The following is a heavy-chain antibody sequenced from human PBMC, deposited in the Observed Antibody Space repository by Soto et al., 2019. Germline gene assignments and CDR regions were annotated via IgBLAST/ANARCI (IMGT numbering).Heavy chain of an antibody. CDR3: ARLDSGPYSFDS. CDR2: IYPGDSYT. D-gene: IGHD1-26*01. Sequence: GESLKISCKGSGYSFNSYWIGWVRQMPAKGLEWMGIIYPGDSYTRYSPSFQGQVTISADKSISTVYVQWSSLKASDTAIYYCARLDSGPYSFDSWGQGALVTVSS. J-gene: IGHJ4*02. V-gene: IGHV5-51*01. CDR1: GYSFNSYW.